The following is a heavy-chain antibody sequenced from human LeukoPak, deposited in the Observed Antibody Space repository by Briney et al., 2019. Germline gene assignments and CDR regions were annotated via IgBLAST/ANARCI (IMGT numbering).Heavy chain of an antibody. J-gene: IGHJ4*02. D-gene: IGHD2-15*01. CDR3: GKEADSGDNYFDY. V-gene: IGHV3-30*18. CDR2: ISYDGSNK. CDR1: GFTFSSYG. Sequence: GGSLRLSCAASGFTFSSYGMHWVRQAPGKGLEWVAVISYDGSNKYYADSVKGRFTISRENSKNTLYLQMISLRAEDTAVYYCGKEADSGDNYFDYWGQGTLVTVSS.